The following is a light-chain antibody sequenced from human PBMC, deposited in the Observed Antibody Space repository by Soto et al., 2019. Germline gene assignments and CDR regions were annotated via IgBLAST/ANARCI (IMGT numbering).Light chain of an antibody. CDR3: QQRSNWPPIT. J-gene: IGKJ5*01. Sequence: EMVLTQSPVTLSLSPRDIATLSCRASQSVSSYLAWYQQKPGQAPRLLIYDASNRATGIPARFSGSGSGTDFTLTISSLEPEDFAVYYCQQRSNWPPITFGQGTRLEI. V-gene: IGKV3-11*01. CDR1: QSVSSY. CDR2: DAS.